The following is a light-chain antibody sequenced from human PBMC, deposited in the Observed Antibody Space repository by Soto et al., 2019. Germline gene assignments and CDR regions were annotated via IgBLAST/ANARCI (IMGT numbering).Light chain of an antibody. CDR3: QQHSSWPLT. J-gene: IGKJ4*01. Sequence: EIVLTQSPATLSLSPGETATLSCRASQSVSSSLAWYQQKPCQTPRLLIHDALNDATGIPARFSGSGSGTDFTLTVSSLEPEDFAVYYGQQHSSWPLTCGGGTKVEIK. CDR2: DAL. CDR1: QSVSSS. V-gene: IGKV3-11*01.